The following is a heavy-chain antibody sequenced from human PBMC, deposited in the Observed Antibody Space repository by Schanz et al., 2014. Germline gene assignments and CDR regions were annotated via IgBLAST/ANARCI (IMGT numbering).Heavy chain of an antibody. CDR1: GFTFSTHA. CDR2: ISGTGGDDT. CDR3: AKDISDTSGKDDY. D-gene: IGHD3-22*01. J-gene: IGHJ4*02. V-gene: IGHV3-23*04. Sequence: EVQLVESGGGWVQPGGSLRLSCAASGFTFSTHAMHWVRQAPGKGLLWVSSISGTGGDDTYYADSVKGRFTISRDNSKNTLFLQMNSLRVEDSAIYYCAKDISDTSGKDDYWGQGTLVTVSS.